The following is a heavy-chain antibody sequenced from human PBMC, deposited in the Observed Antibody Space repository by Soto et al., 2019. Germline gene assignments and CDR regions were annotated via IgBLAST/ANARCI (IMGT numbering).Heavy chain of an antibody. Sequence: GGSLRLSCAASGFTFSGYAMSWVRQAPGKGLEWVSGISSSGGFTYYEDSVKGRFTISRDNSRNTLYLQMNSLGAEDTAVYYCTKDRDYATDWYTGDYWGQGTQVTVS. CDR1: GFTFSGYA. CDR2: ISSSGGFT. V-gene: IGHV3-23*01. J-gene: IGHJ4*02. D-gene: IGHD2-2*01. CDR3: TKDRDYATDWYTGDY.